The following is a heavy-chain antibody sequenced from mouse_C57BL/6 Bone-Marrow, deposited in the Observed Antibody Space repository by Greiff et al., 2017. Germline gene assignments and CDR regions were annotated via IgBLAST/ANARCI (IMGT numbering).Heavy chain of an antibody. V-gene: IGHV1-74*01. J-gene: IGHJ3*01. CDR3: AIGTMITREFAY. D-gene: IGHD2-4*01. CDR1: GYTFTSYW. CDR2: IHPSDSDT. Sequence: VQLQQPGAELVKPGASVKVSCKASGYTFTSYWMHWVKQRPGQGLEWIGRIHPSDSDTNYNQKFKGKATLTVDKSYSTAYMQLSSLTSEDSAVYYCAIGTMITREFAYWGQGTLVTVSA.